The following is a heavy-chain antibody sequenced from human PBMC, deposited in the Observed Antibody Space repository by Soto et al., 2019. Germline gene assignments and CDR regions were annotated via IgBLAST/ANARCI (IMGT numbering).Heavy chain of an antibody. J-gene: IGHJ4*02. CDR1: GYTFTSYD. CDR3: ARPITIFGVVHMYFDY. CDR2: MNPNTGNT. V-gene: IGHV1-8*01. Sequence: GASVKVPCKASGYTFTSYDINWVRQATGQGLEWMGWMNPNTGNTGYAQKFQGRVTMTRNTSISTAYMELNSLRSEDTAVYYCARPITIFGVVHMYFDYWGQGIEVTVSS. D-gene: IGHD3-3*01.